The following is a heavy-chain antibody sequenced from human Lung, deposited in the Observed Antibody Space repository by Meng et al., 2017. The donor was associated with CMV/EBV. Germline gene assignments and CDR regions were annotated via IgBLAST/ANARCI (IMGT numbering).Heavy chain of an antibody. D-gene: IGHD3-22*01. CDR2: IRFDGTNK. J-gene: IGHJ6*02. V-gene: IGHV3-30*02. Sequence: GGSRRLXCAASGFTFSSYAMHWVRQAPGKGLEWVANIRFDGTNKYHADSVKGRFTISRDNSKNTLYLQMNSLRAEDTAVYYCAKRGDSSGTYAMDVWGQGTTVXVSS. CDR1: GFTFSSYA. CDR3: AKRGDSSGTYAMDV.